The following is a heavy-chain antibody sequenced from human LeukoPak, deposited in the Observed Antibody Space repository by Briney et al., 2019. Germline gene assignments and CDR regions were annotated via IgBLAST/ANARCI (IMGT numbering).Heavy chain of an antibody. V-gene: IGHV4-59*01. CDR2: IYYSGST. CDR3: ARESCSSTGCYMDY. CDR1: GGSISSYY. D-gene: IGHD2-2*02. Sequence: SETLSLTCTVSGGSISSYYWSWIRQPPGKGLEWIGYIYYSGSTNYNPSLKSRVTISVDTSKNQFSLKLSSVTAADTAVYYCARESCSSTGCYMDYWGQGTLVTVSS. J-gene: IGHJ4*02.